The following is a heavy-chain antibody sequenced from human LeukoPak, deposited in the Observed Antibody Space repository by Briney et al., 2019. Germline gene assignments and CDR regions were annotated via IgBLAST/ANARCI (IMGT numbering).Heavy chain of an antibody. CDR3: ARSKAYSGYFDY. Sequence: PSETLSLTCAVSGASISSYFWSWIRQPPGKGLEYIGYISYSGSTNYNPSLKSRVTISVDTFKNQFSLKLTSVTAADTAVYYCARSKAYSGYFDYWGQGTLVTVSS. J-gene: IGHJ4*02. D-gene: IGHD4-11*01. V-gene: IGHV4-59*08. CDR1: GASISSYF. CDR2: ISYSGST.